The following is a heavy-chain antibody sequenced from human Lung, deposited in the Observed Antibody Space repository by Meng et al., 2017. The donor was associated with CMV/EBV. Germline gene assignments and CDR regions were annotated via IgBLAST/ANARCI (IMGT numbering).Heavy chain of an antibody. V-gene: IGHV3-15*04. CDR2: IESYSDGGTT. CDR3: TTDMAETITNVGGVITYFDH. CDR1: GFTFSSAW. J-gene: IGHJ4*02. D-gene: IGHD3-3*01. Sequence: GESXKISXAASGFTFSSAWMSWVRQVPGKGLEWVGRIESYSDGGTTEYAAPVKGRFTISRDNSKKRLFLHMNRLKTEDTAVYYCTTDMAETITNVGGVITYFDHWGQGTLVTVSS.